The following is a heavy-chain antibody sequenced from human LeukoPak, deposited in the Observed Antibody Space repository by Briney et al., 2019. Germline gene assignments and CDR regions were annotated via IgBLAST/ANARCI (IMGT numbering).Heavy chain of an antibody. D-gene: IGHD5-12*01. Sequence: GGSLRLSCAASGFTFSSYAMSWVRQAPGKGLEWVSAISGSGGSTYYADSVKGRFTISRDNSKNTLYLQMNSLRAEDTAVYYCAKHKGVATRGSYFDYWGQGTLVTVSS. V-gene: IGHV3-23*01. CDR3: AKHKGVATRGSYFDY. J-gene: IGHJ4*02. CDR2: ISGSGGST. CDR1: GFTFSSYA.